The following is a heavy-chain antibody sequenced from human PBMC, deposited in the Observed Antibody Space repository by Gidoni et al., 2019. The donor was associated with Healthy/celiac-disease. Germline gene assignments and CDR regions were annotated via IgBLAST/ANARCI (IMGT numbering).Heavy chain of an antibody. J-gene: IGHJ4*02. CDR3: VKDVGLSIAARTAFDY. V-gene: IGHV3-64D*09. Sequence: EVQLVESGGGLVQPGGSLRLSCSASGFTFSSYAMHWVRQAPGKGLEYVSAISSNGGSTYYADSVKGRFTISRDNSKNTLYLQMSSLRAEDTAVYYCVKDVGLSIAARTAFDYWGQGTLVTVSS. D-gene: IGHD6-6*01. CDR1: GFTFSSYA. CDR2: ISSNGGST.